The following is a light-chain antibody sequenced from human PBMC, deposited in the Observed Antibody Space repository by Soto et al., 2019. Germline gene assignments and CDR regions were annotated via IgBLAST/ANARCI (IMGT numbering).Light chain of an antibody. V-gene: IGLV4-69*01. J-gene: IGLJ3*02. CDR1: TGHSTYA. Sequence: QAVVTQSPSASASLGASVKLTCTLSTGHSTYAIAWHQQQPEKGPRYLMKLNSDGRHSKGDGIPDRFSGSNSGAERYLTISSLQSEDEADYYCQTWVTGIGGVFGGGTKLTVL. CDR2: LNSDGRH. CDR3: QTWVTGIGGV.